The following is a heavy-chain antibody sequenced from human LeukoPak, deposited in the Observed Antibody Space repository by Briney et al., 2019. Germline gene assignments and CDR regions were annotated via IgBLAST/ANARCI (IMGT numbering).Heavy chain of an antibody. CDR1: GGSFSGYY. D-gene: IGHD3-22*01. CDR2: INHSGST. CDR3: ARGPSLHSSGYYYFRGRTFFDY. V-gene: IGHV4-34*01. J-gene: IGHJ4*02. Sequence: SETLSLTCAVYGGSFSGYYWSWIRQPPGKGLEWIGEINHSGSTNYNPSLKSRVTISVDTSKNQFSLKLSSVTAADTAVYYCARGPSLHSSGYYYFRGRTFFDYWGQGTLVTVSS.